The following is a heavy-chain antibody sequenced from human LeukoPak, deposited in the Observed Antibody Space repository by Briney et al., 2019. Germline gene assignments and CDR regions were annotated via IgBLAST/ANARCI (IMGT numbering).Heavy chain of an antibody. D-gene: IGHD4-17*01. V-gene: IGHV4-59*08. J-gene: IGHJ3*02. CDR1: GGSISSYY. CDR3: ARQDYGDSHDAFDI. Sequence: SETLSLTCTVSGGSISSYYWNWIRQPPGKGLEWIGYIFYSGSTNYNPSLKSRVTISVDTSKNQFSLKLSSVTAADTAVYYCARQDYGDSHDAFDIWGQGTMVTVSS. CDR2: IFYSGST.